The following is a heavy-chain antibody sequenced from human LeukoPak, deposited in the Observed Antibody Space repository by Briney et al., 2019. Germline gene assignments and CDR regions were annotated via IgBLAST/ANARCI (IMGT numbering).Heavy chain of an antibody. Sequence: GGSLRLSCAASGFTVSNNYMSWVRQTPGKGLEWVSLIYSGGTTYYADSVKGRFTISRDNSKNTLYLQMNSLRAEDTAVYYCARVIEGGSYFDYWGQGTLVTVSS. V-gene: IGHV3-66*01. J-gene: IGHJ4*02. D-gene: IGHD2/OR15-2a*01. CDR1: GFTVSNNY. CDR2: IYSGGTT. CDR3: ARVIEGGSYFDY.